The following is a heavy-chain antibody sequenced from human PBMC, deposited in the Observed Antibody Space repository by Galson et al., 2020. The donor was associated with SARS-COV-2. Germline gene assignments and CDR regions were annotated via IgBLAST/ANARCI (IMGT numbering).Heavy chain of an antibody. CDR3: GRELF. D-gene: IGHD1-7*01. Sequence: QAPGKGLEWIGRIKSKADGGTADYAAPVQGRFTISRDDSKTTLYLQMSRLKIEDTAVYYCGRELFWGQGTVVTVSS. J-gene: IGHJ3*01. V-gene: IGHV3-15*01. CDR2: IKSKADGGTA.